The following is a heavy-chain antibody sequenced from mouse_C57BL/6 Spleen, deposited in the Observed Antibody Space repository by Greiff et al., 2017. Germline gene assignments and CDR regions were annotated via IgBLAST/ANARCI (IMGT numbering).Heavy chain of an antibody. D-gene: IGHD2-1*01. Sequence: VQLVESGAELARPGASVKMSCKASGYTFTSYTMHWVKQRPGQGLEWIGYINPSSGYTKYNQKFKDKATLTADKSSSTAYMQLSSLTSEDSAVXYCDRGNYDNYEGYYLDYWGQGTTVTVSS. CDR3: DRGNYDNYEGYYLDY. CDR2: INPSSGYT. J-gene: IGHJ2*01. V-gene: IGHV1-4*01. CDR1: GYTFTSYT.